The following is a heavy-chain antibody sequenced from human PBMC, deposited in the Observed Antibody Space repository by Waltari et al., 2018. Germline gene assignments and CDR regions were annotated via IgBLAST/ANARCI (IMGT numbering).Heavy chain of an antibody. CDR3: ARDQMVTVTDDNWFDS. CDR2: INQDGNKR. D-gene: IGHD4-17*01. V-gene: IGHV3-7*01. Sequence: EVHLVESGGGLVQPGGSLRLSCAASGFTFSRYWMSWVRQAPGKGLEGVANINQDGNKRYYVDSVEGRFTISRDNAKNSLYLQMNSLRAEDTAVYYCARDQMVTVTDDNWFDSWGQGNLVTVSS. CDR1: GFTFSRYW. J-gene: IGHJ5*01.